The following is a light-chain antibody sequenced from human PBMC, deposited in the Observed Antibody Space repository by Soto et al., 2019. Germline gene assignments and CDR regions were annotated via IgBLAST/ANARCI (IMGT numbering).Light chain of an antibody. CDR1: QSLLHSNGNNF. CDR2: LGS. J-gene: IGKJ2*01. Sequence: DIVLTQSPLSLPVTPGESASISCRSSQSLLHSNGNNFLDWDVQKQGQSPQLLIYLGSQRASGVPDKFSGSGSGTEFTLQIRKVEAEDVGIYYCMQALQVPSTFGQGTKLELK. V-gene: IGKV2-28*01. CDR3: MQALQVPST.